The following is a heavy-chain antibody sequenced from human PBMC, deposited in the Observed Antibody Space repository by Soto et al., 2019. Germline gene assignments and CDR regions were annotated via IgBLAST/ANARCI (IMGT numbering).Heavy chain of an antibody. CDR2: IYYSGST. D-gene: IGHD1-7*01. J-gene: IGHJ4*02. CDR3: ARQVTSGTSLYYFDY. V-gene: IGHV4-59*01. CDR1: GGSISSYY. Sequence: SETLSLTCTVPGGSISSYYWSWIRQPPGKGLEWIGYIYYSGSTNYNPSLKSRVTISVDTSKNQFSLKLSSVTAADTAVYYCARQVTSGTSLYYFDYWGQGTLVTVSS.